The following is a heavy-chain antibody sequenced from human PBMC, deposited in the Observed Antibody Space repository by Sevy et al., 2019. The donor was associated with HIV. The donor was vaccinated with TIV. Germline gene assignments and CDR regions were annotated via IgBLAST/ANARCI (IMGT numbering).Heavy chain of an antibody. V-gene: IGHV2-5*02. D-gene: IGHD6-6*01. CDR2: IYWDDDE. Sequence: SGPTLVKPTQTLTLTCTFSGFSLSATGVGVGWIRHPPGKALEWLAVIYWDDDERYSPSLRNRVTITKDTSKNQVVLTLTNMDPVDTGTYYCAHTAAARPNWFDPWGQGTLVTVSS. CDR3: AHTAAARPNWFDP. J-gene: IGHJ5*02. CDR1: GFSLSATGVG.